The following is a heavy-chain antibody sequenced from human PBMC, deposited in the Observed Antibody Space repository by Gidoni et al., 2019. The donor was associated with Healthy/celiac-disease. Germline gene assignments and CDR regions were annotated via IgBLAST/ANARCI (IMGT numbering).Heavy chain of an antibody. D-gene: IGHD3-22*01. J-gene: IGHJ3*02. Sequence: QVQLVESGGGVVQPGRSLRLSCAASGFPFSSDGMHWVRQAPGKGLEWVAFISYDGSNKYYADSVKGRFTISRDNSKNTLYLQMNSLRAEDTAVYYCAKDFYYDSSGYNNAFDIWGQGTMVTVSS. V-gene: IGHV3-30*18. CDR3: AKDFYYDSSGYNNAFDI. CDR1: GFPFSSDG. CDR2: ISYDGSNK.